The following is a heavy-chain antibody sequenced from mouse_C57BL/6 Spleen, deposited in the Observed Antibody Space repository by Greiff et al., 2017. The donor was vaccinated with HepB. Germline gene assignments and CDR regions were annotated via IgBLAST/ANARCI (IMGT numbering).Heavy chain of an antibody. J-gene: IGHJ2*01. CDR2: IYPGDGDT. D-gene: IGHD1-1*01. Sequence: VQLQQSGPELVKPGASVKISCKASGYAFSSSWMNWVKQRPGKGLEWIGRIYPGDGDTNYNGKFKGKATLTADKSSSTAYMQLSSLTSEDSAVYFCARDPYGSSYAFDYWGQGTTLTVSS. V-gene: IGHV1-82*01. CDR1: GYAFSSSW. CDR3: ARDPYGSSYAFDY.